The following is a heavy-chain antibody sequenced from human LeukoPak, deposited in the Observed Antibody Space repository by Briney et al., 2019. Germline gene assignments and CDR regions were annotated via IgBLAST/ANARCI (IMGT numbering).Heavy chain of an antibody. CDR1: GFTFSSYA. J-gene: IGHJ4*02. CDR3: VKAYTTSGTYSEP. CDR2: INGNGGRT. V-gene: IGHV3-23*01. Sequence: PGGSLRLSCAASGFTFSSYALSWVRQAPGKGLEWVSTINGNGGRTYYADSAKGRFTISRDNSKNTVYLQMNSLRAEDTALYYCVKAYTTSGTYSEPWGQGTLVTVSS. D-gene: IGHD1-26*01.